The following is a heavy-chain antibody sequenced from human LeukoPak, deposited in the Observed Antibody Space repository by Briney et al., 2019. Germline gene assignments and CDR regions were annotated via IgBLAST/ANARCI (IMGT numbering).Heavy chain of an antibody. J-gene: IGHJ6*02. V-gene: IGHV4-59*11. Sequence: SETVSLTCTVSGGSISSHYCSWIRQPPGKGPEWIGYIYYSGSTNYNPSLKSRVTISVDTSKNQFSLKLNSVTAADTAVYYCARVAVAGGPYYYYYGMDVWGQGTTVTVSS. D-gene: IGHD6-19*01. CDR1: GGSISSHY. CDR2: IYYSGST. CDR3: ARVAVAGGPYYYYYGMDV.